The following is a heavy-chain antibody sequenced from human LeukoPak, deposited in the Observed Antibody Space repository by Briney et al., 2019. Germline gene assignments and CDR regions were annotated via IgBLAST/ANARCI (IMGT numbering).Heavy chain of an antibody. D-gene: IGHD1-26*01. Sequence: GGSLRLSCAGSGFPFSSYSMNWVRQAPGKGLEWVSHITASGTAMFYADSVKGRFTISRDNAKNSLYLQMNSLRDEDTAVYYCASSGSYRFDYWGQGTLVTVSS. CDR3: ASSGSYRFDY. J-gene: IGHJ4*02. CDR2: ITASGTAM. V-gene: IGHV3-48*02. CDR1: GFPFSSYS.